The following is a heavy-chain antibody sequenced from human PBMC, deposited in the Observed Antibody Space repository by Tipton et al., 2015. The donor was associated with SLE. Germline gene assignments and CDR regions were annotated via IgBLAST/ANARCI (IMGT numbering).Heavy chain of an antibody. V-gene: IGHV4-61*02. CDR1: GGSISSGSYY. CDR2: IYTSGST. J-gene: IGHJ6*03. CDR3: TRDRGGDYSQYYFYYMDV. Sequence: TLSLTCTVSGGSISSGSYYWSWIRRPAGKELEWIGRIYTSGSTNYNPSLKSRDTISADTSKNQFSLKLSSVIVADTAVYYCTRDRGGDYSQYYFYYMDVWGTGTTVTVSS. D-gene: IGHD4-11*01.